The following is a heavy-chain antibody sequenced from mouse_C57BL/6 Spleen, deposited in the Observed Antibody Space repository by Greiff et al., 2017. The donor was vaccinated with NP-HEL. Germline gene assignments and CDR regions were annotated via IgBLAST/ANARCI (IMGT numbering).Heavy chain of an antibody. CDR3: ARPDYGSSSYWYFDV. CDR1: DSEVFPIAY. D-gene: IGHD1-1*01. V-gene: IGHV15-2*01. J-gene: IGHJ1*03. CDR2: ILPSIGRT. Sequence: SGSELRSPGSSVKLSCKDFDSEVFPIAYMSWVRQKPGHGFEWIGGILPSIGRTIYGEKFEDKATLDADTLSNTAYLELNSLTSEDSAIYYCARPDYGSSSYWYFDVWGTGTTVTVSS.